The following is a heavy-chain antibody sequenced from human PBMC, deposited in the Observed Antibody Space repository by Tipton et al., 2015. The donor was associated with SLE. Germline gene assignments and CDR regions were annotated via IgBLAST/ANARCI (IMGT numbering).Heavy chain of an antibody. V-gene: IGHV4-39*07. J-gene: IGHJ6*02. D-gene: IGHD2-15*01. CDR1: GGSISSSSYY. CDR2: IYYSGST. Sequence: TLSLTCTVSGGSISSSSYYWGWIRQPPGKGLEWIGSIYYSGSTYYNPSLKSRVTISVDTSKNQFSLKLSSVTAADTAVYYCARGGSIVVVVAALGGMDVWGQGTTVTASS. CDR3: ARGGSIVVVVAALGGMDV.